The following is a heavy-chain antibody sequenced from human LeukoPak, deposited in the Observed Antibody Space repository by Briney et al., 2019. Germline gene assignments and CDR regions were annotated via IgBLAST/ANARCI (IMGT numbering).Heavy chain of an antibody. Sequence: SETLSLTCTVSGGSISSYYWSWIRQPAGKGLEWIGRIYTSGSTNYNPSLKSRVTMSVDTPENQFSLKLTSVTATDTAVYYCAGGGQWLDPFDYWGQGTLVTVSS. D-gene: IGHD6-19*01. J-gene: IGHJ4*02. CDR3: AGGGQWLDPFDY. CDR1: GGSISSYY. CDR2: IYTSGST. V-gene: IGHV4-4*07.